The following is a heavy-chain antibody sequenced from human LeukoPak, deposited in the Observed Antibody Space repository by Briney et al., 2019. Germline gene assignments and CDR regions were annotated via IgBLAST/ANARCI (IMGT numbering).Heavy chain of an antibody. D-gene: IGHD6-19*01. V-gene: IGHV4-59*01. CDR1: RVSISSYY. J-gene: IGHJ6*02. CDR2: IDNTAKI. CDR3: ARDQWLGRLEGYGMDV. Sequence: PSETLSLTCTVSRVSISSYYWNWIRQSPGKGLEWIGYIDNTAKITTNPSLRSRVTISVDTSKNQFSLKLSSVTAADTAVYYCARDQWLGRLEGYGMDVWGQGTTVTVSS.